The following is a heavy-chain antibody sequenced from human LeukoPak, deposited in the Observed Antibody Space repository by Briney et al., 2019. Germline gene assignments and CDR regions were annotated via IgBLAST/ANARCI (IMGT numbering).Heavy chain of an antibody. D-gene: IGHD2-15*01. CDR3: ARDIASVRMDV. CDR2: IWYDGSNQ. CDR1: GFTFRKHG. V-gene: IGHV3-33*01. Sequence: GGSLRLSCAASGFTFRKHGMHWVRQAPGKGLEWVAVIWYDGSNQYYADTVKGRFTISRDNSKNTLYLQMTSLRAEDTAVYYCARDIASVRMDVWGQGTTVTVSS. J-gene: IGHJ6*02.